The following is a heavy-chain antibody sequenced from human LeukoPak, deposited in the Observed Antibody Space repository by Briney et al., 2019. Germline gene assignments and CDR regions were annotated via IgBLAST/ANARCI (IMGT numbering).Heavy chain of an antibody. J-gene: IGHJ4*02. CDR3: AREQSGYEDY. D-gene: IGHD5-12*01. V-gene: IGHV1-69*13. CDR2: IIPIFGTA. CDR1: GYTFTSYG. Sequence: SVKVSCKASGYTFTSYGISWVRQAPGQGLEWMGGIIPIFGTANYAQKFQGRVTITADESTSTAYMELGSLRSEDTAVYYCAREQSGYEDYWGQGTLVTVSS.